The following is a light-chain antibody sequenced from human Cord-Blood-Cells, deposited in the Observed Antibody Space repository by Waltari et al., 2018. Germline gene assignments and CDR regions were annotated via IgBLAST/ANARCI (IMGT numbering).Light chain of an antibody. CDR2: EVS. J-gene: IGLJ1*01. CDR3: SSYAGSNNFV. Sequence: QSALTQPPSASGSPGQSVTISCTGTSSDVGGYNYVSWYQQHPGKAPKLMIYEVSKRPSGVPDRFLGSKSGNTASLTVSGLQAEDEADYYCSSYAGSNNFVFGTGTKVTVL. V-gene: IGLV2-8*01. CDR1: SSDVGGYNY.